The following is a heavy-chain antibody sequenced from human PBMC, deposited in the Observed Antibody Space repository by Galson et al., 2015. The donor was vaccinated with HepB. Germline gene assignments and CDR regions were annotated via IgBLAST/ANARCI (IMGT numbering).Heavy chain of an antibody. Sequence: SVKVSCKASGGTFSSYAISWVRQAPGQGLEWMGGIIPIFGTANYAQKFQGRVTITADESTSTAYMELSSLRSEDTAVYYCARQIVGATTASRYWYFDLWGRGTLVTVSS. CDR1: GGTFSSYA. D-gene: IGHD1-26*01. V-gene: IGHV1-69*13. CDR3: ARQIVGATTASRYWYFDL. J-gene: IGHJ2*01. CDR2: IIPIFGTA.